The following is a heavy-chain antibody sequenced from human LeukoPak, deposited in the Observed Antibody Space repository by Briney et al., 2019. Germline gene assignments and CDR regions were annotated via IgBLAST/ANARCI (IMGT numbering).Heavy chain of an antibody. J-gene: IGHJ4*02. CDR2: INHSGST. Sequence: SETLSLTCAVYGGSFSGYYWSWIRQPPGKGLEWIGEINHSGSTNYNPSLKSRVTISVDTSKNQFSLKLSSVTAADTAVYYCARGSNYYDSSGYYYFDYWGQGTLVTVSS. CDR3: ARGSNYYDSSGYYYFDY. D-gene: IGHD3-22*01. V-gene: IGHV4-34*01. CDR1: GGSFSGYY.